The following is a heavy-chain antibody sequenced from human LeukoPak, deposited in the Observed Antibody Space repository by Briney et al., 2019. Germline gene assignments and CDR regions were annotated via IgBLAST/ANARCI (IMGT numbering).Heavy chain of an antibody. CDR2: ISAYNGNT. Sequence: ASVKVSCKASGYTFTRFGISWVRQAPGQGLVWMGWISAYNGNTNYAQKFHGRVTMTTDTSTSTVYMELRSLRSDETAVFYCARVILFQDYYDSSGYYYWFDPWGQGTLVTVSS. CDR1: GYTFTRFG. V-gene: IGHV1-18*01. D-gene: IGHD3-22*01. CDR3: ARVILFQDYYDSSGYYYWFDP. J-gene: IGHJ5*02.